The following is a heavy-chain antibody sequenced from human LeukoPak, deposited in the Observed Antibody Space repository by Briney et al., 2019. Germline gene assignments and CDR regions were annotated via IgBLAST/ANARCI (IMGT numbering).Heavy chain of an antibody. CDR2: IYYSGST. Sequence: SETLSLTCTVSGDSISNYYWSWIRQPPGRGLEWIGYIYYSGSTNYNPSLKSRVTISVDTSKNQFSLKLSSVTAADTAVYYCARVGGTNYYYYGMDVWGQGTTVTVSS. V-gene: IGHV4-59*01. CDR3: ARVGGTNYYYYGMDV. J-gene: IGHJ6*02. CDR1: GDSISNYY. D-gene: IGHD4-23*01.